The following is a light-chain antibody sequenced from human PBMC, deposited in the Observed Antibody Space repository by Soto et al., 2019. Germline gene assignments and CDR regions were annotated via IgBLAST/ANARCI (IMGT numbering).Light chain of an antibody. V-gene: IGKV3-20*01. CDR2: GAS. CDR3: QQYGSSPVT. Sequence: EIVLTQSPGTLSFSPGERATLSCRASQSVYSSYLAWSQQKPGQAPRLLIYGASSRAPGIPDRFSGSGSGTDFTLTISRLEPEDFAVYYCQQYGSSPVTFGQGTKVEI. J-gene: IGKJ1*01. CDR1: QSVYSSY.